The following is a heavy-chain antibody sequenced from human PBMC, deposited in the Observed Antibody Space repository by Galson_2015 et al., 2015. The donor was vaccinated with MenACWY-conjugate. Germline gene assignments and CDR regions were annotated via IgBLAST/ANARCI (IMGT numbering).Heavy chain of an antibody. J-gene: IGHJ6*03. CDR2: IKQDGSEK. CDR3: ARDRITMVRGTFYYYYMDV. Sequence: SLRLSCAASGFTFSSYWMSWVRQAPGKGLEWVANIKQDGSEKYYVDSVKGRFTISRDNAKNSLYLQMNSLRAEDTAVYYCARDRITMVRGTFYYYYMDVWGKGTTVTVSS. V-gene: IGHV3-7*03. CDR1: GFTFSSYW. D-gene: IGHD3-10*01.